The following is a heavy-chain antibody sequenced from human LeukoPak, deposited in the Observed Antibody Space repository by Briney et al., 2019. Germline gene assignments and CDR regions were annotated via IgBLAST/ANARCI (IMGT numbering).Heavy chain of an antibody. Sequence: PSQTLSLTCAVSGGSISSGGYSWSWIRQPPGKGLEWIGYIYHSGSTYYNPSLKSRVTISVDRSKNQFSLKLSSVTAADTAVYYCARGCSSTSCHDAFDIWGQGTMVTVSS. CDR1: GGSISSGGYS. D-gene: IGHD2-2*01. J-gene: IGHJ3*02. V-gene: IGHV4-30-2*01. CDR3: ARGCSSTSCHDAFDI. CDR2: IYHSGST.